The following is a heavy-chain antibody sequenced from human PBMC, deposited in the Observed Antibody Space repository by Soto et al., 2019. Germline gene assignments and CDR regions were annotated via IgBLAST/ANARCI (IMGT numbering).Heavy chain of an antibody. D-gene: IGHD2-2*01. CDR3: AKSIVVVPAPNDAFDI. CDR2: ISGSGGST. V-gene: IGHV3-23*01. CDR1: GFTFSSYA. Sequence: PGGSLRLSCAASGFTFSSYAMSWVRQAPGKGLECVSAISGSGGSTYYADSVKGRFTISRDNSKNTLYLQMNSLRAEDTAVYYCAKSIVVVPAPNDAFDIWGQGTMVTVSS. J-gene: IGHJ3*02.